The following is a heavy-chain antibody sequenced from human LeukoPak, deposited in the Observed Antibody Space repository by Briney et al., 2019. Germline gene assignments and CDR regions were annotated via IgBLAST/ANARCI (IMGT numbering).Heavy chain of an antibody. J-gene: IGHJ4*02. D-gene: IGHD2-15*01. CDR3: AKVVVAATNAFDY. V-gene: IGHV3-23*01. CDR1: GFPLNRYA. Sequence: PGGSLTLLCAASGFPLNRYAMSWVPQAPGKGLEWVSAISGSGGSTYYADSVKGRFTISRDNSKNTLYLQMNSLRAEDTAVYYCAKVVVAATNAFDYWGQGTLVTVSS. CDR2: ISGSGGST.